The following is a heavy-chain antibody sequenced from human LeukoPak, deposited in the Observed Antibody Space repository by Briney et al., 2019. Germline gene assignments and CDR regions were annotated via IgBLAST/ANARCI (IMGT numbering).Heavy chain of an antibody. V-gene: IGHV3-30*18. CDR2: ISYDGSNK. D-gene: IGHD3-22*01. J-gene: IGHJ4*02. CDR1: GFTFSSYG. CDR3: AKDPSYYYDSSGSRKGDY. Sequence: PGGSLRLSCAASGFTFSSYGMHWVRQAPGKGLEWVAVISYDGSNKYYADSVKGRFTISRDNSKNTLYLQMNSLRADDTAVYYCAKDPSYYYDSSGSRKGDYWGQGTLVTVSS.